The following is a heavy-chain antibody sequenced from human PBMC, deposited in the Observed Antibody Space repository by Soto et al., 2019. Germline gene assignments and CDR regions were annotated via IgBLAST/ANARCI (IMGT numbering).Heavy chain of an antibody. Sequence: QITLKESGPTLVKPTETLTLTCSFSGFSLTASAVGVGWIRQPPGKALEWLALIYSDADKRSSPSLKNRVTITKDTSKNHVVLTLTNIDPVDTGTDYCAHSLSNFRFFDYWGQGILVTVSS. CDR3: AHSLSNFRFFDY. CDR1: GFSLTASAVG. CDR2: IYSDADK. D-gene: IGHD4-4*01. J-gene: IGHJ4*02. V-gene: IGHV2-5*02.